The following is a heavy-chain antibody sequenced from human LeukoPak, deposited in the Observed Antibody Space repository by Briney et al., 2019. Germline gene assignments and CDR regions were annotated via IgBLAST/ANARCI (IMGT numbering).Heavy chain of an antibody. J-gene: IGHJ6*02. CDR1: GYSFTSYW. CDR2: IDPSDSYI. D-gene: IGHD3-16*01. CDR3: ARQRFDYGYGMDV. Sequence: SGESLKISCKGSGYSFTSYWISWVRQMPGKGLEWMGRIDPSDSYINYSPSFQGHVTISADKSISTAYLQWSSLKASGTAMYYCARQRFDYGYGMDVWGQGTTVTVSS. V-gene: IGHV5-10-1*01.